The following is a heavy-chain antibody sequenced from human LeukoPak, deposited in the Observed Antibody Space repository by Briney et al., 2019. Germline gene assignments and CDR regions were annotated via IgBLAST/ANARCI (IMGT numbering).Heavy chain of an antibody. D-gene: IGHD5-12*01. V-gene: IGHV4-30-2*01. J-gene: IGHJ4*02. Sequence: PSKTLSLTCTVSGGSISSGGYYWSWIRQPPGKGLEWIGYIYHSGSTYYNPSLKSRVTISVDRSKNQFSLKLSSVTAADTAVYYCARALYSGYDRGGFDYWGQGTLVTVSS. CDR1: GGSISSGGYY. CDR2: IYHSGST. CDR3: ARALYSGYDRGGFDY.